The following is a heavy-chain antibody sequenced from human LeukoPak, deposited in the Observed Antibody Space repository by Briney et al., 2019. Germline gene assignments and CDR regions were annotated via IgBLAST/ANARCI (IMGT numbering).Heavy chain of an antibody. CDR2: IHNSDTT. D-gene: IGHD5/OR15-5a*01. J-gene: IGHJ4*02. Sequence: SETLSLTCTVSGGFISTYYWSWVRQSPDKGLEWIGYIHNSDTTDYNPPLRSRVTISVDTSKNQFSLMLSSATASDTAVYYCARAPVLYHFDSWGQGTLVTVSS. V-gene: IGHV4-59*08. CDR3: ARAPVLYHFDS. CDR1: GGFISTYY.